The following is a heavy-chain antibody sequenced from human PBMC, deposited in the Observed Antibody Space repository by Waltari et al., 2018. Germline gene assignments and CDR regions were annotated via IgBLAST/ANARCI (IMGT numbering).Heavy chain of an antibody. CDR1: GFSFSPYR. CDR3: ASGGWGFYLGY. J-gene: IGHJ4*02. CDR2: ISADSSYR. Sequence: EVQLVESGGGLVKPGGSLRLSCAARGFSFSPYRLNWVRQAPGKGLEWISSISADSSYRHYAESVKGRFTVSRDNAKNSLSLQINSLRAEDTAVYYCASGGWGFYLGYWGQGALVTVSS. D-gene: IGHD3-16*01. V-gene: IGHV3-21*01.